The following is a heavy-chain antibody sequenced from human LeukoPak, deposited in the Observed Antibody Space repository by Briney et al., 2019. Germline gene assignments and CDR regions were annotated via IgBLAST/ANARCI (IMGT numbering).Heavy chain of an antibody. CDR2: ISGSGGST. CDR1: GFTFSSYA. D-gene: IGHD3-10*01. V-gene: IGHV3-23*01. Sequence: GGSLRLSCAASGFTFSSYAMSWVRQAPGKGLEWVSAISGSGGSTYSADSVKGRFTISRDNSKNTLYLQMNSLRAGDTAIYYCEKDFGAPSWGQGTLVTVSP. J-gene: IGHJ4*02. CDR3: EKDFGAPS.